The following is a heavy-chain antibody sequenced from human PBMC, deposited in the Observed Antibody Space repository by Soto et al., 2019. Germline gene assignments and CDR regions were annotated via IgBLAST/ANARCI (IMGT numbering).Heavy chain of an antibody. CDR3: ARERLFSYGPGRSRDYYGMDV. J-gene: IGHJ6*02. V-gene: IGHV1-46*01. D-gene: IGHD5-18*01. Sequence: ASVKVSCEASGYTFTSYYMHWVRQAPGQGLEWMGIINPSGGSTSYAQKFQGRVTMTRDTSTSTVYMELSSLRSEDTAVYYCARERLFSYGPGRSRDYYGMDVWGQGTTVTVSS. CDR2: INPSGGST. CDR1: GYTFTSYY.